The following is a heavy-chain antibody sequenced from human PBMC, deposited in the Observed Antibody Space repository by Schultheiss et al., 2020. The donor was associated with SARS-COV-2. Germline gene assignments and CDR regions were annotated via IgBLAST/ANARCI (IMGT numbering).Heavy chain of an antibody. Sequence: SETLSLTFAVYGGSFSGYYWSWIRQPPGKGLEWIGEINHSESSNYNPSLKSRVTISVDTSKYQFSLKVNSVTVADTAVYYCATSNWGLVFDYWGPGGLVTVSS. CDR2: INHSESS. J-gene: IGHJ4*02. CDR1: GGSFSGYY. V-gene: IGHV4-34*01. D-gene: IGHD7-27*01. CDR3: ATSNWGLVFDY.